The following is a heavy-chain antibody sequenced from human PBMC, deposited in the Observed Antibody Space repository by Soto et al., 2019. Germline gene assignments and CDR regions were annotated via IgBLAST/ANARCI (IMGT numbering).Heavy chain of an antibody. D-gene: IGHD1-26*01. J-gene: IGHJ6*02. Sequence: QVQLVQSGAEEKKPGSSVKVSCMASGGTFSSYAISWVRQAPGQGLEWMGGIIPIFGTANYAQKFQGRVTITADESTSTAYMELSSLRSEDTAVYYCARWGKPRQTIRMAVRTYYYYGMDVWGQGTTVTVSS. CDR3: ARWGKPRQTIRMAVRTYYYYGMDV. CDR1: GGTFSSYA. V-gene: IGHV1-69*01. CDR2: IIPIFGTA.